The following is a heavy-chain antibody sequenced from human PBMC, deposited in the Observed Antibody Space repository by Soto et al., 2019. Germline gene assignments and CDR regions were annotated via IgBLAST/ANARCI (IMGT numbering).Heavy chain of an antibody. CDR2: IYPGDSDT. D-gene: IGHD3-10*01. V-gene: IGHV5-51*01. Sequence: GASLKISCKGSGYSFTSYWIGWVRQMPGKGLEWMGIIYPGDSDTRYSPSFQGQVTISADKSISTAYLQWSSLKASDTAIYYCARNGLWFGELPYDVFDIWGQGTMVTVSS. J-gene: IGHJ3*02. CDR1: GYSFTSYW. CDR3: ARNGLWFGELPYDVFDI.